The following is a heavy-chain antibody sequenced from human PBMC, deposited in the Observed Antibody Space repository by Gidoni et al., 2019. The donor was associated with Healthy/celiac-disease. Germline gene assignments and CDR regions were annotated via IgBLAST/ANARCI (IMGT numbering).Heavy chain of an antibody. V-gene: IGHV3-33*01. Sequence: QVQLVESGGGVVQPGRSLRLSCAASGFTFSSYGMPWVRQAPGKGLGWVAVIWYDGSNKYYADSVKGRFTISRDNSKNTLYLQMNSLRAEDTAVYYCARDQCYSPDIVVVPAAPEACGMDVWGQGTTVTVSS. CDR1: GFTFSSYG. CDR3: ARDQCYSPDIVVVPAAPEACGMDV. CDR2: IWYDGSNK. D-gene: IGHD2-2*01. J-gene: IGHJ6*02.